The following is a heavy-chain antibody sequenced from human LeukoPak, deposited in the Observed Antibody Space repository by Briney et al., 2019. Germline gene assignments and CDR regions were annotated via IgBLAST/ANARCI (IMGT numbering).Heavy chain of an antibody. CDR1: GFTFSSYA. Sequence: GGSLRLSCAASGFTFSSYAMSWVRQAPGKGLEWVSAISGSGGSTYYADSVKGRFTISRDNSKNTLYLQMNSLRAEDTAVYYCAKDHVVVVTSIRHGYFDYWGQGTLVTVSS. V-gene: IGHV3-23*01. CDR2: ISGSGGST. D-gene: IGHD2-21*02. CDR3: AKDHVVVVTSIRHGYFDY. J-gene: IGHJ4*02.